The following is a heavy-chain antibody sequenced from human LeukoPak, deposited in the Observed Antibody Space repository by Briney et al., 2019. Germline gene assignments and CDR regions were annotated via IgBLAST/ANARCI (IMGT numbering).Heavy chain of an antibody. CDR1: GASISSYY. CDR2: IYYSGST. D-gene: IGHD6-19*01. Sequence: SETLSLTCTVSGASISSYYWSWIRQPPGKGLEWIGYIYYSGSTNYNPSLKSRVTISVDTSKNQFSLKLSSVTAADTAVYYCARMRGIAVAGLDYWGQGTLVTVSS. V-gene: IGHV4-59*01. J-gene: IGHJ4*02. CDR3: ARMRGIAVAGLDY.